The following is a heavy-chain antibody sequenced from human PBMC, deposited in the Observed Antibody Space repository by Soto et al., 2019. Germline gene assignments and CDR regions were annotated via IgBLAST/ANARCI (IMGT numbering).Heavy chain of an antibody. V-gene: IGHV3-11*01. CDR2: ISSTGNTI. CDR1: GFTFSDYY. D-gene: IGHD3-22*01. CDR3: AKMSSENYYDPVFS. J-gene: IGHJ4*02. Sequence: VQLVESGGGLVQTSGSLRIACVASGFTFSDYYMSWVRQAPGKGLEWVSYISSTGNTIYYADSVKGRFTISRDNAKNSVYLQMNNLRAEATALYFCAKMSSENYYDPVFSWGQGTLVTVSS.